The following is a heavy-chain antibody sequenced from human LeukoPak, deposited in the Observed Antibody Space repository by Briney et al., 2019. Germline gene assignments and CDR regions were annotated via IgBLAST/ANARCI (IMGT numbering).Heavy chain of an antibody. Sequence: PGGSLRLSCAATGLSVSSNFMSWVRQAPGKGLEWVSVIYGGGSTYYADSVKGRFTISRDTPKNSLYLQMNSLRAEDTAVYYCARAITMIVVVGGDAFDIWGQGTMVTVSS. CDR2: IYGGGST. D-gene: IGHD3-22*01. CDR3: ARAITMIVVVGGDAFDI. J-gene: IGHJ3*02. CDR1: GLSVSSNF. V-gene: IGHV3-53*01.